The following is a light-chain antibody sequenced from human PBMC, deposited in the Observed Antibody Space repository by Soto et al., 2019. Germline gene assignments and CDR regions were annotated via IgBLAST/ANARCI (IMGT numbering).Light chain of an antibody. V-gene: IGLV3-21*02. J-gene: IGLJ2*01. CDR1: NIGSKS. CDR3: SSYTGSTTLEGVV. CDR2: DDS. Sequence: SYELTEPPSVSVAPGQTARITCGGNNIGSKSVHWYQQKPGQAPVLVVYDDSDRPSGIPERFSGSNSGNTATLTISGLQADDEADYYCSSYTGSTTLEGVVFGGGTKLTVL.